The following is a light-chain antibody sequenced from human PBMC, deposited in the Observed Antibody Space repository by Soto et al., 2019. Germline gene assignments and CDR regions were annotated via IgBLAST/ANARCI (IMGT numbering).Light chain of an antibody. CDR1: QSVSSW. CDR2: DAS. CDR3: QQYNDYSWT. J-gene: IGKJ1*01. Sequence: DIQMTQSPATLSASVGDRVTITCRASQSVSSWLAWYQQKPGKAPDLLIYDASTLESGVPSRFSGSGSGTEFTLTISSLQPDDFATYYCQQYNDYSWTFGQGTKVEI. V-gene: IGKV1-5*01.